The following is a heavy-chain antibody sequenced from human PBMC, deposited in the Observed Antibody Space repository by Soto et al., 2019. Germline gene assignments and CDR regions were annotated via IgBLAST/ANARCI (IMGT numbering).Heavy chain of an antibody. CDR3: ARAQGYSSSWYSTGYYYYGMDV. CDR1: GYSFTSYW. CDR2: IYPGDSDT. V-gene: IGHV5-51*01. Sequence: GESLKISCKGSGYSFTSYWIGWVRQMPGKGLGWMGIIYPGDSDTRYSPSFQGQVTISADKSISTAYLQWGSLKASDTAMYYCARAQGYSSSWYSTGYYYYGMDVWGQGTTVTVSS. J-gene: IGHJ6*02. D-gene: IGHD6-13*01.